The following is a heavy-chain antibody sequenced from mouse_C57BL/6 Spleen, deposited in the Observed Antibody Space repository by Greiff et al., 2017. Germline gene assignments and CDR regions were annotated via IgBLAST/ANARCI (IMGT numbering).Heavy chain of an antibody. CDR2: IRNKANGYTT. V-gene: IGHV7-3*01. CDR1: GFTFTDYY. D-gene: IGHD3-2*02. CDR3: ARYTAQDAMDY. J-gene: IGHJ4*01. Sequence: EVKLMESGGGLVQPGGSLSLSCAASGFTFTDYYMSWVRQPPGKALEWLGFIRNKANGYTTEYSASVKGRFTISRDNSQSILYLQMNALRAEDSATYYCARYTAQDAMDYWGQGTSVTVSS.